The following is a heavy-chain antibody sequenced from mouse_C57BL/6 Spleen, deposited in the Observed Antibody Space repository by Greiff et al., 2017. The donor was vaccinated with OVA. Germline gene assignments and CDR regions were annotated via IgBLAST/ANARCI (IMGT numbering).Heavy chain of an antibody. CDR3: ARRGYDYDRFAY. J-gene: IGHJ3*01. V-gene: IGHV1-59*01. Sequence: QVQLQQPGAELVRPGTSVKLSCKASGYTFTSYWMHWVKQRPGQGLEWIGVIDPSDSYTNYNQKFKGKATLTVDTSSSTAYMQLSSLTSEDSAVYYCARRGYDYDRFAYWGQGTLVTVSA. CDR1: GYTFTSYW. D-gene: IGHD2-4*01. CDR2: IDPSDSYT.